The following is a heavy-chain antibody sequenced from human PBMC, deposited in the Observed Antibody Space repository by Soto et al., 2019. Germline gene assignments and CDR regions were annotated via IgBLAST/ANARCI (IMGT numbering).Heavy chain of an antibody. CDR1: GFTFSRFW. V-gene: IGHV3-74*01. CDR2: INTDGSST. CDR3: TRDPGAYSSTWSFYFDS. D-gene: IGHD6-13*01. Sequence: PGGSLRLSCAASGFTFSRFWMHWVRQAPGKGLVWVSRINTDGSSTTYADSVKGRFTISRDNAKNTLYLQMDSLRAEDTRVYYCTRDPGAYSSTWSFYFDSWGQGTLVTVSS. J-gene: IGHJ4*02.